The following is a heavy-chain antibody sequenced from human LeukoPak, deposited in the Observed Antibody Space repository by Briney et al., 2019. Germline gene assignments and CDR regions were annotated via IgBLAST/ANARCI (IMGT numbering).Heavy chain of an antibody. CDR3: ASRSTIFGPVDY. CDR2: INPNSGGT. V-gene: IGHV1-2*02. Sequence: ASVKVSCKASRYTFTGYYMHWVRQAPGQGLEWMGWINPNSGGTNYAQKFQGRVTMTRDTSISTAYMELSRLRSDDTAVYYCASRSTIFGPVDYWGQGTLVTVSS. CDR1: RYTFTGYY. D-gene: IGHD3-3*01. J-gene: IGHJ4*02.